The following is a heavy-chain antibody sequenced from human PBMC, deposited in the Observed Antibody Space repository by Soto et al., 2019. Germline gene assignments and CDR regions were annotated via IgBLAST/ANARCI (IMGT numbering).Heavy chain of an antibody. Sequence: PGESLKISCKGSGYSFTSYWISWVRQMPGKGLEWMGRIDPSDSYTNYSPSFQGHVTISADKSISTAYLQWSSLKASDTAMYYCASNSHGSHYSYYGMDVWGQGTTVTVSS. J-gene: IGHJ6*02. V-gene: IGHV5-10-1*01. CDR3: ASNSHGSHYSYYGMDV. CDR1: GYSFTSYW. D-gene: IGHD1-26*01. CDR2: IDPSDSYT.